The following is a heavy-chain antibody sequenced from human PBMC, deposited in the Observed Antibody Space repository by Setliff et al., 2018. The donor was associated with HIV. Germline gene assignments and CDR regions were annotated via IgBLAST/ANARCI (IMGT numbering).Heavy chain of an antibody. Sequence: GGSLRLSCVASGFAFSDYAMSWVRQAPGRGLEWISYIHRATTTVYYADSVKGRFTISRDNGKNSLYLQMNSLRTEDTAVYYCARDGRRGPLRPTHFDYWGQGTLVTVSS. J-gene: IGHJ4*02. CDR3: ARDGRRGPLRPTHFDY. CDR2: IHRATTTV. CDR1: GFAFSDYA. D-gene: IGHD1-26*01. V-gene: IGHV3-48*01.